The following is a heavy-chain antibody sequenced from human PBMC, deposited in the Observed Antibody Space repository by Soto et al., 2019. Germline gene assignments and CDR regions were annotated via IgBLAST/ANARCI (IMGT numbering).Heavy chain of an antibody. J-gene: IGHJ5*02. CDR3: ARRVQANSALVQGNWLDP. V-gene: IGHV4-59*08. CDR2: VYSSGST. CDR1: GGSISSHS. Sequence: QVQLQEAGPRLVKPSETLSLTCSVSGGSISSHSWNWIRQPPGRGLEWIGHVYSSGSTNYNPSLESRVTISVDTSKNQFSLKLTSLTAADTAVYYCARRVQANSALVQGNWLDPWGQGTLVTVSS. D-gene: IGHD5-18*01.